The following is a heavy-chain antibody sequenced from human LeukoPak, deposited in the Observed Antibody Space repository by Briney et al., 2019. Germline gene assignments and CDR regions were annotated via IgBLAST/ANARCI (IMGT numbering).Heavy chain of an antibody. CDR2: IYYSGST. Sequence: SETLSLTCTVSGGSISGYYWSWIRQPPGKGLEWIAYIYYSGSTNYNPSLKSRVTISVDTSKNQFSLKLSSVTAADTAVYYCARLTTVTTDDAFDIWGQGTMVTVSS. CDR1: GGSISGYY. V-gene: IGHV4-59*12. J-gene: IGHJ3*02. D-gene: IGHD4-17*01. CDR3: ARLTTVTTDDAFDI.